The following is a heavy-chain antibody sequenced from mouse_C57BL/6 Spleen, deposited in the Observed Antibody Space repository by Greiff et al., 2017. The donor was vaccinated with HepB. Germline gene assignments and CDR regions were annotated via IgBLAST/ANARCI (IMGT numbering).Heavy chain of an antibody. CDR3: ARSGNSYAMDD. CDR2: INPNNGGT. Sequence: EVQLQQSGPELVKPGASVKISCKASGYTFTDYYMNWVKQSHGKSLEWIGDINPNNGGTSYNQKFKGKATLTVAKSSSTAYMELRSLTSEDAAVYYCARSGNSYAMDDWGQGTSVTVSS. V-gene: IGHV1-26*01. CDR1: GYTFTDYY. D-gene: IGHD2-1*01. J-gene: IGHJ4*01.